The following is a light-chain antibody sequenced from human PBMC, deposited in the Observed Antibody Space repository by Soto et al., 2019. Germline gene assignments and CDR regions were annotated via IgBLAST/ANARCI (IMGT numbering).Light chain of an antibody. V-gene: IGKV3-15*01. CDR1: QSVSSN. J-gene: IGKJ4*01. CDR3: QDSNNWPPIT. CDR2: GAS. Sequence: EIVMTQSPATLSVSPGETATLSCRASQSVSSNLAWYQQKPGQAPSLLIYGASTRAAGIPARFSGSGSGTEFTLTSSSLHSEDFAVYSCQDSNNWPPITFGGGTKVEIK.